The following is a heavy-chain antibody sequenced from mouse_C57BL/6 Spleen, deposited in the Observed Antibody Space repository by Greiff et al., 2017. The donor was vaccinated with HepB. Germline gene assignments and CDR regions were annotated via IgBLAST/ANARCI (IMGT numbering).Heavy chain of an antibody. CDR3: ARGDGYYTPAWLAY. Sequence: EVNVVESVAELVRPGASVKLSCTASGFNIKNTYMHWVKQRPEQGLEWIGRIDPANGNTKYAPKFPGKATITADTSSNTAYLQLSSLTSEDTAISYCARGDGYYTPAWLAYWGQGTLVTVSA. CDR1: GFNIKNTY. J-gene: IGHJ3*01. D-gene: IGHD2-3*01. V-gene: IGHV14-3*01. CDR2: IDPANGNT.